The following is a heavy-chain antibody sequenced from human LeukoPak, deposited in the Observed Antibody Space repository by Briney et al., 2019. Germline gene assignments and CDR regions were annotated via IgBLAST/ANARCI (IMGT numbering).Heavy chain of an antibody. CDR2: ISGSSSYI. Sequence: GGSLGLSWSTSGFTFRYYSINWIRQAPGKGLEWVSSISGSSSYIDFADSVKGRFTISRDNAKNTVFLQMNSLRVEDTAVYYCAREHYGPDYWGQGTLVTVSS. J-gene: IGHJ4*02. D-gene: IGHD3-10*01. V-gene: IGHV3-21*01. CDR3: AREHYGPDY. CDR1: GFTFRYYS.